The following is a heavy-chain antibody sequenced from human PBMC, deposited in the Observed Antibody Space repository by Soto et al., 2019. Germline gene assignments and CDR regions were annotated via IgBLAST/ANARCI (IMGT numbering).Heavy chain of an antibody. V-gene: IGHV1-69*13. J-gene: IGHJ4*02. CDR2: IIPIFGTA. Sequence: ASVKVSCKASGGTFSSYAISWVRQAPGQGLEWMGGIIPIFGTANYAQKFQGRVTITADESTSTAYMELSSLRSEDTAVYYCARVAMIVVVLTEGYFDYWGQGTLVTVSS. D-gene: IGHD3-22*01. CDR1: GGTFSSYA. CDR3: ARVAMIVVVLTEGYFDY.